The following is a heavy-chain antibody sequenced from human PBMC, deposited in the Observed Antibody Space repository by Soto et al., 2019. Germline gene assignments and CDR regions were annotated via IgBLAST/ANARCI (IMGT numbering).Heavy chain of an antibody. D-gene: IGHD7-27*01. J-gene: IGHJ4*02. CDR1: GGSITDYS. Sequence: QVQLHDSGPGRVKPSETLSLTCSVSGGSITDYSWNWIRQSAGKGLVGIGRISATGKNQVNPSLQSRVTMSLDTSKHQFSLKLTSVTAADTAVYYSAWETGENCSYEAYWGQGTLVTVSS. CDR3: AWETGENCSYEAY. V-gene: IGHV4-4*07. CDR2: ISATGKN.